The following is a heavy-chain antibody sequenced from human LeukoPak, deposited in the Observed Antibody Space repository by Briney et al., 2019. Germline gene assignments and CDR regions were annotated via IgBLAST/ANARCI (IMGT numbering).Heavy chain of an antibody. CDR1: GYSITSGYN. Sequence: SETLSLTCTVSGYSITSGYNWAWIRQPPGKVLEWIGSIYHSGSAYYNPSLKSRVTIAVGTSKNQFSLKLSSVTAADTAVYYCVRYCSSTTCYTRAVDYWGQGTLVTVSS. CDR2: IYHSGSA. CDR3: VRYCSSTTCYTRAVDY. D-gene: IGHD2-2*02. V-gene: IGHV4-38-2*02. J-gene: IGHJ4*02.